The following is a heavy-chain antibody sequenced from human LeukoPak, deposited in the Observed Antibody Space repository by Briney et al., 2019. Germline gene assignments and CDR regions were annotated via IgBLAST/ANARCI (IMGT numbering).Heavy chain of an antibody. J-gene: IGHJ4*02. V-gene: IGHV4-30-2*01. D-gene: IGHD3-10*01. CDR3: ARENYGSGSQIDY. CDR2: IYHSGST. Sequence: SQTLSLTCTVSGGSISSGGYYWSWIRQPPGKGLEWIGYIYHSGSTYYNPSLKSRVTISVDRSKNQFSLKLSSVTAADTAVYYCARENYGSGSQIDYWGQGTLVTVSS. CDR1: GGSISSGGYY.